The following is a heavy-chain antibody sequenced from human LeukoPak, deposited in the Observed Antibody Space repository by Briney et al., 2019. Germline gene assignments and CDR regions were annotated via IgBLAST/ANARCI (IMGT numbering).Heavy chain of an antibody. V-gene: IGHV1-69*05. CDR1: GGTFSSYA. J-gene: IGHJ3*02. CDR3: ARDRAVAADI. CDR2: IIPIFGTA. Sequence: ASVEVSCKASGGTFSSYAISWVRQAPGQGLEWMGRIIPIFGTANYAQKFQGRVTITTDESTSTAYMELSSLRSEDTAVYYCARDRAVAADIWGQGTMVTVSS. D-gene: IGHD6-19*01.